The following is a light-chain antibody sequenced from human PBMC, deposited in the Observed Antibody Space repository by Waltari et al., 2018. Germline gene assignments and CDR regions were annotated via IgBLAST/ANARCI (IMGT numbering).Light chain of an antibody. J-gene: IGLJ2*01. V-gene: IGLV3-25*03. CDR3: QATDSRV. Sequence: FQLTQSPSVSVSPGQTARITCSGSDLPTHYSYWYQQKPGQAPVLIIFKDIERPSGIPGRFSASRSGTVVTLTINGVLAEDEADYYCQATDSRVFGGGTKLTV. CDR2: KDI. CDR1: DLPTHY.